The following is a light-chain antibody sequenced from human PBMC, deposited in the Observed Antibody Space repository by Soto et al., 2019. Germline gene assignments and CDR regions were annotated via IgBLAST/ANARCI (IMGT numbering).Light chain of an antibody. CDR3: QQYGTSPWT. J-gene: IGKJ1*01. CDR1: QSVSTSF. CDR2: STS. V-gene: IGKV3-20*01. Sequence: EIVLTQSPGTLSLSPGERATLSCRASQSVSTSFFAWYQQKPGQAPRLLIYSTSSRATGIPDRFSGSGSETDFTLTISRLEPEDFAVYYRQQYGTSPWTFGQGTKVEIK.